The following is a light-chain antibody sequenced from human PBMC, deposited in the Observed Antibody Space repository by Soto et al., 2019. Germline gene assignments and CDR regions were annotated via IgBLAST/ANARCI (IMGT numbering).Light chain of an antibody. Sequence: DIQMTQSPSTLSVSLIDRVTIXCPASQSISSWLAWYQQKPGKAPKLLIYRASTLKSGVPSRFSGSGSGTEFTLTISSLQPDDFATYYCQHYNSYSEAFGQGTKVDIK. CDR3: QHYNSYSEA. CDR2: RAS. CDR1: QSISSW. J-gene: IGKJ1*01. V-gene: IGKV1-5*03.